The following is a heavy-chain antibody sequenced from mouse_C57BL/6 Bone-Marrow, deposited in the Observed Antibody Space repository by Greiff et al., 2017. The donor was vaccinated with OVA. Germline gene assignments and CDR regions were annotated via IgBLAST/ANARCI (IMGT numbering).Heavy chain of an antibody. CDR2: IYPRSGNT. V-gene: IGHV1-81*01. CDR3: ARPPLYSNRWDD. J-gene: IGHJ4*01. D-gene: IGHD2-5*01. Sequence: VQLQQSGAELARPGASVKLSCKASGYTFTSYGISWVKQRTGQGLEWIGEIYPRSGNTYYNEKFKGKATLTADKSSSTAYMELRSLTSEDAAVYFCARPPLYSNRWDDWGQGTSVTVSS. CDR1: GYTFTSYG.